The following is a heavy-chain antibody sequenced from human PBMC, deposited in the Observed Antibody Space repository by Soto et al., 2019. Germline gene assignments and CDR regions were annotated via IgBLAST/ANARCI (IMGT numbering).Heavy chain of an antibody. V-gene: IGHV4-34*01. CDR3: ARGDILIGSRNWFDP. Sequence: QVQLQQWGAGLLKPSETLSLTCAVYGGSFINHYLSWIRQPPGKGLEWIGELNHIGITNYNPSLKSRVTLSVDTFKKQFSLKLSSVAAADTAVYYCARGDILIGSRNWFDPWGQGTLVTVSS. J-gene: IGHJ5*02. D-gene: IGHD3-9*01. CDR1: GGSFINHY. CDR2: LNHIGIT.